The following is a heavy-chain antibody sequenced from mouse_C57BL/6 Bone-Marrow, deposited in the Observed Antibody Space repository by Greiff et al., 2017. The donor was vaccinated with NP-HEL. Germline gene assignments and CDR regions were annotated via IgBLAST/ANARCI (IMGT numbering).Heavy chain of an antibody. CDR3: TPFDDYERYYAMDY. V-gene: IGHV14-4*01. D-gene: IGHD2-4*01. CDR2: IDPENGDT. Sequence: EVQLQQSGAELVRPGASVKLSCTASGFNIKDDYMHWVKQRPEQGLEWIGWIDPENGDTEYASKFQGKATITADTSSNTAYLQLSSLTSEDTAVYYCTPFDDYERYYAMDYWGQGTSVTVSS. J-gene: IGHJ4*01. CDR1: GFNIKDDY.